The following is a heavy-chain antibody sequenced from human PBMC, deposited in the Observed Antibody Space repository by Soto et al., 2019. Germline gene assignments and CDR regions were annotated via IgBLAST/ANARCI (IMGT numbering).Heavy chain of an antibody. CDR2: ISYTSSST. V-gene: IGHV3-11*06. CDR1: GFTFSDYY. CDR3: ARDLRGDV. Sequence: PGGSLRLSCAASGFTFSDYYMSWIRQAPGKGLEYISYISYTSSSTNYVDSVKGRFTISRDNAKNSLYLQMSSLRAEDTAVYYCARDLRGDVWGQGTTVTVSS. J-gene: IGHJ6*02.